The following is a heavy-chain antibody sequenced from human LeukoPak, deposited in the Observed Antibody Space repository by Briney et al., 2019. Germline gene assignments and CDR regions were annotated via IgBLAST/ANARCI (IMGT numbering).Heavy chain of an antibody. D-gene: IGHD3-22*01. CDR2: ISNDGNNK. J-gene: IGHJ5*02. CDR3: ARWETYYYDSSGWNNPGGWFDP. Sequence: GMSLRLSCAASGFPFSSYGMHWVRQAPGKGLEWVAAISNDGNNKFYADSVKGRFTISRDNPKNTMNLQMNSLRAEDTAVYYCARWETYYYDSSGWNNPGGWFDPWGQGTLVTVSS. V-gene: IGHV3-30*03. CDR1: GFPFSSYG.